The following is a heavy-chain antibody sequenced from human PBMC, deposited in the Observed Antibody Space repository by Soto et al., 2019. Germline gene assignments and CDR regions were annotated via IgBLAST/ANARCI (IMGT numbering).Heavy chain of an antibody. CDR3: ARQGSSGGVDY. V-gene: IGHV4-39*01. D-gene: IGHD6-13*01. Sequence: QLQLQESDPGLVKPSETLSLTCTVSGGSISSSSYYWGWIRQPPGKGLEWIGSIYYSGSTYYNPSLKSRVTISVDTSKNQFSLKLSSVTAADTAVYYCARQGSSGGVDYWGQGTLVTVSS. CDR2: IYYSGST. CDR1: GGSISSSSYY. J-gene: IGHJ4*02.